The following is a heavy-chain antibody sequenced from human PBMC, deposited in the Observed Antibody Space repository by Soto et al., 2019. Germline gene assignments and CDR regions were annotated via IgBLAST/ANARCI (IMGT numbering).Heavy chain of an antibody. CDR1: GGSISSGGYY. D-gene: IGHD3-9*01. CDR2: IYYSGST. J-gene: IGHJ5*02. Sequence: SETLSLTCTVSGGSISSGGYYWSWIRQHPGKGLEWIGYIYYSGSTYYNPSLKSRVTISVDTSKNQFSLKLSSVTAADTAVYYCARTARMGPYYDILTGYYNDWFDPWGQGTLVTVSS. V-gene: IGHV4-31*03. CDR3: ARTARMGPYYDILTGYYNDWFDP.